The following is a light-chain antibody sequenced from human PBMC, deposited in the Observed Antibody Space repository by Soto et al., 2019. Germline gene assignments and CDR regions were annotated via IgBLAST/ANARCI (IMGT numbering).Light chain of an antibody. Sequence: AIRVTQSPSSLSASTGDRVTITCRASQGIGGYLAWYQVKPWKAPKLRMFAASTLQRGAPSRFSGSGSGTAFILTIGYRPSEDFANYYYQQSYAYPRTLGQGTKVDIK. J-gene: IGKJ1*01. CDR2: AAS. V-gene: IGKV1-8*01. CDR1: QGIGGY. CDR3: QQSYAYPRT.